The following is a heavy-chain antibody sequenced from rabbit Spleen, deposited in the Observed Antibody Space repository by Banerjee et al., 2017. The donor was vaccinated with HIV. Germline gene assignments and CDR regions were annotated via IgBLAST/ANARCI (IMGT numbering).Heavy chain of an antibody. CDR1: GFSFGDRDV. J-gene: IGHJ4*01. V-gene: IGHV1S47*01. D-gene: IGHD4-1*01. Sequence: QEQLVESGGGLVQPTGSLTLTCKASGFSFGDRDVMCWVRQAPGKGLEWIGYIDPVFGIAVYASWVNGRFTISSHNAQNTLYLQLNSLTAADTATYFCVREVAGKFNLWGPGTLVTVS. CDR3: VREVAGKFNL. CDR2: IDPVFGIA.